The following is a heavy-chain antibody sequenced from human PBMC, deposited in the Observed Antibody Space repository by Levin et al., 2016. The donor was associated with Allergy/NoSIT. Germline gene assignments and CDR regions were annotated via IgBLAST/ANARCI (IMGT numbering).Heavy chain of an antibody. D-gene: IGHD2-21*02. CDR3: ARDRPGWRDGDAAQDAFDI. CDR1: GYTFTGYY. V-gene: IGHV1-46*04. J-gene: IGHJ3*02. CDR2: INPSGGST. Sequence: ASVKVSCKASGYTFTGYYMHWVRQAPGQGLEWMGVINPSGGSTTYAAKLQGRVTMTRDTSTSTVYMELTSLRSDDTAVYYCARDRPGWRDGDAAQDAFDIWGQGTMVTVSS.